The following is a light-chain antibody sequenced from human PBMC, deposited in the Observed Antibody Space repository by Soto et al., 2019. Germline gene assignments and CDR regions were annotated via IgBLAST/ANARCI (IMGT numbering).Light chain of an antibody. CDR2: DNN. V-gene: IGLV1-51*01. CDR3: GTWDTSLSAGV. Sequence: QSVLTQPPSVSAAPGQTVTISCSGSSSNIGNNYVSWYQQLPGTAPKLLIYDNNKRPSGIPDRFSGSKSGTSATLGITGLQTGDAADYYCGTWDTSLSAGVFGGGTKLTVL. J-gene: IGLJ3*02. CDR1: SSNIGNNY.